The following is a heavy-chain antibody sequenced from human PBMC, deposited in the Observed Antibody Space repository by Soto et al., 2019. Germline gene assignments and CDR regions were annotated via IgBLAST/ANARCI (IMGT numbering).Heavy chain of an antibody. CDR1: GYTLTELS. CDR3: ATKSSGWPNYYGMDV. D-gene: IGHD6-19*01. J-gene: IGHJ6*02. V-gene: IGHV1-24*01. CDR2: FDPEDGET. Sequence: GASVKVSCKVSGYTLTELSMHWVRQAPGKGLEWMGVFDPEDGETIYAQKFQGRVTMTEDTSTDTAYMELSSLRSEDTAVYYCATKSSGWPNYYGMDVWGQGTTVTVSS.